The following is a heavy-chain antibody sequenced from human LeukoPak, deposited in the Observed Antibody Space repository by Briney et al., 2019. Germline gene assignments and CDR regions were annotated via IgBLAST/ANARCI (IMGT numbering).Heavy chain of an antibody. CDR2: ISSSSSYI. CDR3: ARLEGAGTRSRRRSYYYYYMDV. V-gene: IGHV3-21*01. Sequence: SGGSLRLSCAASGFTFSSYSMNWVRQAPGKGLEWVSSISSSSSYIYYADSVKGRFTISRDNAKNSLYLQMNSLRAEDTAVYYCARLEGAGTRSRRRSYYYYYMDVWGKGTTVTVSS. J-gene: IGHJ6*03. CDR1: GFTFSSYS. D-gene: IGHD6-13*01.